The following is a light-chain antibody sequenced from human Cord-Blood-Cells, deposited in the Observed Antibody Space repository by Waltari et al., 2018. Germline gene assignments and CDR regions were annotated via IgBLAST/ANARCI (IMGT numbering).Light chain of an antibody. Sequence: EIVMTQSHATLSVSHGVRATLPCRASQSVSRNLAWYQQKPGQAPRRLIYGASTRATGIPARFSGSGSGTEFTLTISSLQSEDFAVYYCQQYNNWPPWTFGQGTKVEIK. CDR2: GAS. CDR3: QQYNNWPPWT. CDR1: QSVSRN. J-gene: IGKJ1*01. V-gene: IGKV3-15*01.